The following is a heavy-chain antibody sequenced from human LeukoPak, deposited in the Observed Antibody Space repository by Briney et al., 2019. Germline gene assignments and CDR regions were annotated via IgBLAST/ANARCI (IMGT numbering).Heavy chain of an antibody. D-gene: IGHD3-10*01. CDR3: ARGKYGSGTYGESAFDI. CDR2: ITSSGSTI. CDR1: GFIVSDNY. V-gene: IGHV3-11*01. Sequence: GGSLRLSCAVSGFIVSDNYMSWIRQAPGKGLEWVSYITSSGSTIYYADSVKGRFTISRDNAKNSLYLQMDSLRAEDTAVYYCARGKYGSGTYGESAFDIWGQGTMVTVSS. J-gene: IGHJ3*02.